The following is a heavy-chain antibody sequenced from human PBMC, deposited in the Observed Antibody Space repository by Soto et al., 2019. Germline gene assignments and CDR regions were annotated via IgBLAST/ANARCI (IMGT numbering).Heavy chain of an antibody. CDR1: GGSIIDSGSFY. Sequence: QVQMQESGPGLVKPSQTLYLTCSVSGGSIIDSGSFYWNWIRQHPGKGLEWIGYIYYSRSTYYNRSLKRRATISLDTSKNQFSLQLTSVTAADTAIYYCARGEVVASNWFDPWGQGTLVTVSS. V-gene: IGHV4-31*03. CDR3: ARGEVVASNWFDP. J-gene: IGHJ5*02. CDR2: IYYSRST. D-gene: IGHD2-15*01.